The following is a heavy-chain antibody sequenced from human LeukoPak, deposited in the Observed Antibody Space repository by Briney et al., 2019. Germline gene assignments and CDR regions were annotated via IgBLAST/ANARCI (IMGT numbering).Heavy chain of an antibody. V-gene: IGHV3-21*01. J-gene: IGHJ3*02. CDR2: ISSSSSYI. Sequence: GGSLRLSCAASGFTFSSYSMNWVRQAPGKGLEWVSSISSSSSYIYYADPVKGRFTISRDNAKNSLYLQMNSLRAEDTAVYYCARDSRDGYNEGAFDIWGQGTMVTVSS. CDR3: ARDSRDGYNEGAFDI. D-gene: IGHD5-24*01. CDR1: GFTFSSYS.